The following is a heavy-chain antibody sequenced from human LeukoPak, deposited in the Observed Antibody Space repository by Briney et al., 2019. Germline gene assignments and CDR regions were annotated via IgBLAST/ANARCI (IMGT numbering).Heavy chain of an antibody. J-gene: IGHJ4*02. V-gene: IGHV3-23*01. CDR1: GFPFSSDG. CDR2: ISGSGSNT. Sequence: LAGGSLLLSCAASGFPFSSDGMSWVRQAPGKGLEWVSAISGSGSNTNYADSVKGRFTISRDNSKNTLYLQMNSLRAEDTAVYYCARTSSSGWYPVHFDYWGQGTLVTVSS. CDR3: ARTSSSGWYPVHFDY. D-gene: IGHD6-19*01.